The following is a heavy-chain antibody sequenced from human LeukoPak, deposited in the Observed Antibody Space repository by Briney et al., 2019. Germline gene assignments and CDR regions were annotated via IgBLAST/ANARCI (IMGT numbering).Heavy chain of an antibody. CDR3: ARETVTTVTPRHFDL. CDR1: GGSFSGYY. D-gene: IGHD4-17*01. V-gene: IGHV4-34*01. Sequence: SETLSLTCAVYGGSFSGYYWSWIRQPPGKGLEWIGEIDHSGSTNYNPSLESRVTVSLDTSKNQFSLKLNSVTAADTAVYYCARETVTTVTPRHFDLWGRGTLVTVSS. J-gene: IGHJ2*01. CDR2: IDHSGST.